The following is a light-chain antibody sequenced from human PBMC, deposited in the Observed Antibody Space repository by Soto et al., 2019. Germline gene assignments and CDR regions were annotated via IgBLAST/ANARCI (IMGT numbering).Light chain of an antibody. CDR2: DAS. CDR3: QFYNSYSRT. J-gene: IGKJ1*01. CDR1: QSISSW. Sequence: DIQVTQSPSTLSASVGDRVTITCRASQSISSWLAWYQQKPGKAPKLLIYDASSLESGVPSRFSGSGSGTQFTLTITSLQPDDFATYYCQFYNSYSRTFGQGTKVDIK. V-gene: IGKV1-5*01.